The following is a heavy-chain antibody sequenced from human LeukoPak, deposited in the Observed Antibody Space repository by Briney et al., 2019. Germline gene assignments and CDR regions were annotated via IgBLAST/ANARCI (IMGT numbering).Heavy chain of an antibody. V-gene: IGHV3-48*03. Sequence: GRSLRLSCAASGFLFSSFEVNWVRQAPGKGLEWVSYISSSGSTIYYADSVKGRFTISRDNAKNSLYLQMNSLRAEDTAVYFCARDRIGYCSATSCFVNSYYYMDVWGKGTTVTVSS. J-gene: IGHJ6*03. CDR2: ISSSGSTI. D-gene: IGHD2-2*01. CDR1: GFLFSSFE. CDR3: ARDRIGYCSATSCFVNSYYYMDV.